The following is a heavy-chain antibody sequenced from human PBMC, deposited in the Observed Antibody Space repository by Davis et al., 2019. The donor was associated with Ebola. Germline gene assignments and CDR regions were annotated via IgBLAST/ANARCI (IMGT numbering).Heavy chain of an antibody. Sequence: SETLSLTCTVYGGSFSSYYWSWIRQPPGKGLEWIGYIYYSGSTNYNPSLKSRVTISVDTSKNQFSLKLSSVTAADTAVYYCARSRRYSGYERLYFDYWGQGTLVTVSS. CDR2: IYYSGST. CDR1: GGSFSSYY. D-gene: IGHD5-12*01. J-gene: IGHJ4*02. CDR3: ARSRRYSGYERLYFDY. V-gene: IGHV4-59*01.